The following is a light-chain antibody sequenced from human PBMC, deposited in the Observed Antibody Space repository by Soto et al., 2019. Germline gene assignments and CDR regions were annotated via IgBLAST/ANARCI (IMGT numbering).Light chain of an antibody. J-gene: IGKJ2*01. V-gene: IGKV1-5*01. CDR2: DAS. CDR3: QQYNSYWYT. CDR1: QNINTW. Sequence: DIQMTQSPSTLSASVGDEVIITCRASQNINTWLAWYQQKPGKAPNLLIYDASNLQSGVPLRFSGSGSGTEFTLTISSLQPDDFATYYCQQYNSYWYTFGQGTRLEIK.